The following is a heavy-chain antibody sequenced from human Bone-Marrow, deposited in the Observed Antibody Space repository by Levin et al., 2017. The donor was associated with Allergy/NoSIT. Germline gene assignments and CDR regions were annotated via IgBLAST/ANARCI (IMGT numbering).Heavy chain of an antibody. CDR2: ISGSGGST. Sequence: GGSLRLSCAASGFTFSSYAMSWVRQAPGKGLEWVSAISGSGGSTYYADSVKGRFTISRDNSKNTLYLQMNSLRAEDTAVYYCAKDDFPNGSGGGREGYFDYWGQGTLVTVSS. V-gene: IGHV3-23*01. J-gene: IGHJ4*02. CDR3: AKDDFPNGSGGGREGYFDY. CDR1: GFTFSSYA. D-gene: IGHD2-15*01.